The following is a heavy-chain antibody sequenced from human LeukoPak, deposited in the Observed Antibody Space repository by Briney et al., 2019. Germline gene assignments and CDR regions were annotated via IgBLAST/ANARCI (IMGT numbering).Heavy chain of an antibody. J-gene: IGHJ4*02. CDR3: ARSISPGIAAAGTGYDY. D-gene: IGHD6-13*01. CDR1: GYTFTGYY. CDR2: INPNSGGT. V-gene: IGHV1-2*04. Sequence: ASVTVSCKASGYTFTGYYMHWVRQAPGQGLEWMGWINPNSGGTNYAQKFQGWVTMTRDTSISTAYMELSRLRSDDTAVYYCARSISPGIAAAGTGYDYWGQGTLVTVSS.